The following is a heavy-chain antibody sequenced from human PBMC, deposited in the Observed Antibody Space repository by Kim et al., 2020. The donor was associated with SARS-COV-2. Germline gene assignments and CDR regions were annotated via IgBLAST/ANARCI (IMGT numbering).Heavy chain of an antibody. Sequence: GGSLRLSCAASGFTLRPAMHWVRQAPGKGLEWVAVVSSDGSLEFYADSVKGRFTISRDNSRNTVFLQMNSLRADDTAVYYCATAVRMFCSDGRCYIDDWGQGTLVTVSS. D-gene: IGHD2-15*01. V-gene: IGHV3-33*05. CDR1: GFTLRPA. CDR2: VSSDGSLE. CDR3: ATAVRMFCSDGRCYIDD. J-gene: IGHJ4*02.